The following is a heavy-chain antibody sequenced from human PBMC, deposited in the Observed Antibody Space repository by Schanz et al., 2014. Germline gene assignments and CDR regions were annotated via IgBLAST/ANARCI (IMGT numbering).Heavy chain of an antibody. J-gene: IGHJ3*02. CDR1: GFNFSNYD. CDR2: ISRDGTTS. Sequence: QVQLVESGGTLVKPGGSLRLSCAASGFNFSNYDIHWVRQAPGKGLEWLSYISRDGTTSYYADSVKGRFTISRDNAKNSLYLEMTSLRGEDTAVYYCARENLNWEAFDIWGQGTVVTVSS. CDR3: ARENLNWEAFDI. D-gene: IGHD7-27*01. V-gene: IGHV3-11*01.